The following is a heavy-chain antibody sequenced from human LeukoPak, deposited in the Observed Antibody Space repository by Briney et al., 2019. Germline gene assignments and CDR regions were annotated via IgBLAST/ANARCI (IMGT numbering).Heavy chain of an antibody. D-gene: IGHD3-22*01. Sequence: TSETLSLTCAVYGESFSGYYWSWIRQPPGKGLEWIGSCFYRGSTYYNASLMTRVTISVDTCTKQFSLKLISVTAADTAVYYCARQLWAHDSSGNYYYYFDYWGQGTLVTVSS. V-gene: IGHV4-34*12. CDR2: CFYRGST. J-gene: IGHJ4*02. CDR1: GESFSGYY. CDR3: ARQLWAHDSSGNYYYYFDY.